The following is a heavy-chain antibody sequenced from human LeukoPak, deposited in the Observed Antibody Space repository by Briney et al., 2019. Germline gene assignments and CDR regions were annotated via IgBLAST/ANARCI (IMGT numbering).Heavy chain of an antibody. V-gene: IGHV1-24*01. J-gene: IGHJ4*02. CDR1: GYTLTELS. CDR3: AVHPVVVVPAPDY. D-gene: IGHD2-2*01. CDR2: FDTEDGEA. Sequence: GASVKVSCKVSGYTLTELSMHWVRQAPGKGLEWMGGFDTEDGEAIYAQKFQGRVTMTEDTSTDTAYMELSSLRSEDTAVYYCAVHPVVVVPAPDYWGQGTLVTVSS.